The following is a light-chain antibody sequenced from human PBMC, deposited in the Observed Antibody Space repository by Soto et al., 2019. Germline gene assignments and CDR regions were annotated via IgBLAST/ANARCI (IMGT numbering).Light chain of an antibody. V-gene: IGKV1-5*01. CDR1: QSISSW. Sequence: DIQMTQYPSTLSASVGDRVTITSRASQSISSWLAWYQQKPGKAPKLLIYDASSLESGVPSRFSGSGSGTEFTLTISSLQPDDFATYYCQQYNSYSRLTFGGGTKVDIK. CDR2: DAS. J-gene: IGKJ4*01. CDR3: QQYNSYSRLT.